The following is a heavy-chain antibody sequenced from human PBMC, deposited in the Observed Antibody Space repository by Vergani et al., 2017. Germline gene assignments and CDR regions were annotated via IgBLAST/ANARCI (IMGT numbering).Heavy chain of an antibody. V-gene: IGHV3-74*03. Sequence: EVQLVESGGGLVKPGGSLRLSCAASEFTFSNYWMHWVRQAPGKGLVWVSRINSDGSSIKYADSVKGRFTISRDNAKNTLYLQMNSLRAEDTAVYYCARGHSYSYYYYGMDVWGQGTTVTVSS. J-gene: IGHJ6*02. CDR2: INSDGSSI. CDR1: EFTFSNYW. D-gene: IGHD5-18*01. CDR3: ARGHSYSYYYYGMDV.